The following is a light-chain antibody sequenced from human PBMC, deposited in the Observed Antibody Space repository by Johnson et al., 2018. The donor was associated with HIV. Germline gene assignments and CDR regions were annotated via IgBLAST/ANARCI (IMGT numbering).Light chain of an antibody. CDR2: NNN. CDR3: GTWVSSLSAYV. V-gene: IGLV1-51*01. J-gene: IGLJ1*01. CDR1: SSNIGNNY. Sequence: QSVLTQPPSVSAAPGQKVTISCSGSSSNIGNNYVSWYQQLPGTAPKLLIYNNNKRPSGIPDRFSGSKSGTSATLGITGLQTGDEADYYCGTWVSSLSAYVFRTGTKVIVL.